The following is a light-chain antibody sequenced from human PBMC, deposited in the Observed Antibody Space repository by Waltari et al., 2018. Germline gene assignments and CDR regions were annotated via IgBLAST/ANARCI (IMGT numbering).Light chain of an antibody. CDR2: QDV. Sequence: SYELTQPPSVSVPPGPTPNISCSGTKLGDKNFCWYNQKPGPSPVLVSYQDVKRPSGIPQRFSGSNSGNTATLTISGTQAMDEADYYCQTWDSTYVVFGGGTTLTVL. V-gene: IGLV3-1*01. CDR1: KLGDKN. CDR3: QTWDSTYVV. J-gene: IGLJ2*01.